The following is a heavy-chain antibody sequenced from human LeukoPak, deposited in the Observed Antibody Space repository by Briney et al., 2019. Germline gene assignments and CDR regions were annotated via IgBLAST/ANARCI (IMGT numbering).Heavy chain of an antibody. Sequence: GGSLRLSCAASGFTFSSYWMSWVRQAPGKGLEWVANIKQDGSEKYYVDSVKGRFTISRDNAKSSLYLQMNSLRAEDTAVYYCARDALYCGGDCFYFDYWGQGTLVTVSS. CDR2: IKQDGSEK. J-gene: IGHJ4*02. V-gene: IGHV3-7*01. CDR3: ARDALYCGGDCFYFDY. D-gene: IGHD2-21*02. CDR1: GFTFSSYW.